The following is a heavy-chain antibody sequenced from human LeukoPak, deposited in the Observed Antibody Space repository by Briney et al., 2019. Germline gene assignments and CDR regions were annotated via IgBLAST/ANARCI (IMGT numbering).Heavy chain of an antibody. CDR3: ARDTAPGDY. V-gene: IGHV4-31*02. CDR1: GFTFSSYW. J-gene: IGHJ4*02. Sequence: LRLSCAASGFTFSSYWMYWIRQHPGKGLEWIGYIYYSGSTYYNPSLKSRVTISVDTSKNQFSLKLSSVTAADTAVYYCARDTAPGDYWGQGTLVTVSS. D-gene: IGHD4-17*01. CDR2: IYYSGST.